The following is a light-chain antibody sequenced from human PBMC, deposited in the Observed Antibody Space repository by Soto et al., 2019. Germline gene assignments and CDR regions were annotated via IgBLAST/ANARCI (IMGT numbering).Light chain of an antibody. CDR3: QQYNNYPLT. Sequence: DIQMTQSPSTLSASVGDRVTITCRASQRIISWLAWYQQKPGEAPNLLIYDASSLKSGVPSRFSGSGSGTEFTLTISSLQPDDFATYYCQQYNNYPLTFGQGTKVEIK. CDR2: DAS. J-gene: IGKJ1*01. V-gene: IGKV1-5*01. CDR1: QRIISW.